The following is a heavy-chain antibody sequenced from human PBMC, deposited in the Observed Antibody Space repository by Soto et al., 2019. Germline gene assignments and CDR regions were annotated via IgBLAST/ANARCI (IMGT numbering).Heavy chain of an antibody. CDR1: GFTFSSYG. CDR2: IRDGGGRK. Sequence: PGGSLRLSCAASGFTFSSYGMHWVRQAPGKGLEWVSGIRDGGGRKYYAGSVKGRFTISRDNSKNTLYLQMNSLRAEDTAVYYCAKVWIYYGSGSYSHHDAFDIWGQGTMVTVSS. V-gene: IGHV3-23*01. CDR3: AKVWIYYGSGSYSHHDAFDI. J-gene: IGHJ3*02. D-gene: IGHD3-10*01.